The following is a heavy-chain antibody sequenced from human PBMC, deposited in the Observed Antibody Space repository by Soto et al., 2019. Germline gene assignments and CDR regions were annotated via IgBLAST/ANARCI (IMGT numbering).Heavy chain of an antibody. V-gene: IGHV1-8*01. CDR3: ATNADFFHYHMDV. Sequence: QVLLMQSGAEVRKPGASVTVSCEASGVTFGNYEIIWGRQAPGQGLEWMGRMNPRSGNTGHAQKFQGRVTMTRITSTNTAYMELRSLTSEDTAVYYCATNADFFHYHMDVWGEGTTVTVSS. CDR1: GVTFGNYE. J-gene: IGHJ6*03. CDR2: MNPRSGNT.